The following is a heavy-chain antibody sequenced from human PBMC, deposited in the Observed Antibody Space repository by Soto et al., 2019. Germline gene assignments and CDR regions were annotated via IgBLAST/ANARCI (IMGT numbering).Heavy chain of an antibody. D-gene: IGHD7-27*01. CDR1: GGTFSSYA. V-gene: IGHV1-69*13. CDR2: IIPIFGTA. Sequence: SVKVSCKASGGTFSSYAISWVRQAPGQGLEWMGGIIPIFGTANYAQKFQGRVTITADESTSTAYMELSSLRSEDTAVYYCARDRPGTGTVGDYWGQGTLVTVSS. J-gene: IGHJ4*02. CDR3: ARDRPGTGTVGDY.